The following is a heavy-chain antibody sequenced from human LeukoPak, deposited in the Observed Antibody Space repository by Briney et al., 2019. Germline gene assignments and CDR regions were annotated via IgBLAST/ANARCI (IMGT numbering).Heavy chain of an antibody. CDR2: INTGTGNP. V-gene: IGHV7-4-1*02. J-gene: IGHJ4*02. CDR1: GYSFTSYA. Sequence: ASVKVSCKTSGYSFTSYAMNWVRQAPGQGLEFMGWINTGTGNPTYAQGFTGRFVFSSDTSVSTAYLQISTLKPEDTAVYYCASFGAHSFDYWGQGTLVTVSS. CDR3: ASFGAHSFDY. D-gene: IGHD3-10*01.